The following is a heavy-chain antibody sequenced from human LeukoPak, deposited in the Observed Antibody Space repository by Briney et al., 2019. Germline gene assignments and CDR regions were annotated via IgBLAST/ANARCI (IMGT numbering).Heavy chain of an antibody. Sequence: ASVKVSCKASGYTFTTYDITWARQATGQGLEWMGWMNPNSGNTAYAQKFQGRVTITRNTSISTAYMELSSLRSEDTAVYYCAREDYYDSGSNDYWGQGTLVTVSS. V-gene: IGHV1-8*03. CDR2: MNPNSGNT. D-gene: IGHD3-22*01. J-gene: IGHJ4*02. CDR1: GYTFTTYD. CDR3: AREDYYDSGSNDY.